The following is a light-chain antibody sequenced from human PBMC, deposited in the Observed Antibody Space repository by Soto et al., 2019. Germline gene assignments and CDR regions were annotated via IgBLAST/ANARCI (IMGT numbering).Light chain of an antibody. Sequence: DIQMTQSPSTLSASVGDRVTITCRASQSISSWLAWYQQKPGKAPKLLIYKASSLESGVPSRFSGSGSGTEFTLIISRLQPDDFATYYCQQYNSYSRTFGQGTKVEIK. CDR3: QQYNSYSRT. J-gene: IGKJ1*01. CDR1: QSISSW. V-gene: IGKV1-5*03. CDR2: KAS.